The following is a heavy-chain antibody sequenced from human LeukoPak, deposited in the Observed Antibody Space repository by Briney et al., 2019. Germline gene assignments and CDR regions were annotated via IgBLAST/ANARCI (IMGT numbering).Heavy chain of an antibody. V-gene: IGHV3-21*01. J-gene: IGHJ3*02. D-gene: IGHD3-16*01. CDR3: ARDGVFPLNAFDI. Sequence: PGGSLRLSCAASGFTVSSNYMSWVRQAPGKGLEWVSSISSSSSYIYYADSVKGRFTISRDNAKNSLYLQMNSLRAEDTAVYYCARDGVFPLNAFDIWGQGTMVTVSS. CDR1: GFTVSSNY. CDR2: ISSSSSYI.